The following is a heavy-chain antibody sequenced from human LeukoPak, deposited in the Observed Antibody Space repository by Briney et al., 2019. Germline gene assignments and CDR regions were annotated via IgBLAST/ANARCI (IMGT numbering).Heavy chain of an antibody. D-gene: IGHD3-9*01. Sequence: HPGGSLRLSCAASGFTFSSYWMSWVRQAPGKGLEWVSGISWNSGSIGYADSVKGRFTISRDNAKNSLYLQMNSLRAEDTALYYCAKDIRWRDRYFDWLLSIDYWGQGTLVTVSS. CDR3: AKDIRWRDRYFDWLLSIDY. CDR1: GFTFSSYW. V-gene: IGHV3-9*01. CDR2: ISWNSGSI. J-gene: IGHJ4*02.